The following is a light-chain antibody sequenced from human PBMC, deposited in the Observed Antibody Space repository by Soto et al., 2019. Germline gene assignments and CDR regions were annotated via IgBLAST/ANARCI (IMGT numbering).Light chain of an antibody. J-gene: IGLJ1*01. CDR1: SSDVGSFNL. CDR3: CSYAGSGTFPYV. Sequence: ALTQPASVSGSPGQSITISCTGTSSDVGSFNLVSWYQQHPGKAPKLMIYEVSKRPSGVSNRFSGSKSANTASLTISGLQAEDEADYYCCSYAGSGTFPYVFGTGTKVTVL. CDR2: EVS. V-gene: IGLV2-23*02.